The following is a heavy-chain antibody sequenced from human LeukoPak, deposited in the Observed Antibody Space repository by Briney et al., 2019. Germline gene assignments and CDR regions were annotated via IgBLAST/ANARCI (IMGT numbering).Heavy chain of an antibody. D-gene: IGHD3-10*01. J-gene: IGHJ6*04. Sequence: GGSLGLSRAASGFTFSSYSMNWVRQAPGKGLEWVSSISSSSSYIYYADSVKGRFTISRDNAKNSLYLQMNSLRAEDTAVYYCARIWFGELRVGMDVWGKGTTVTVSS. CDR3: ARIWFGELRVGMDV. CDR1: GFTFSSYS. CDR2: ISSSSSYI. V-gene: IGHV3-21*01.